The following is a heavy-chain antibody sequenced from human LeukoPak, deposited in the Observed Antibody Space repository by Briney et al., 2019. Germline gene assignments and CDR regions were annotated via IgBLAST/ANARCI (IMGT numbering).Heavy chain of an antibody. Sequence: PGGSLRLSCAASGFTFSSYAMSWVRQAPGKGLEWVSAISGSGGSTYYADSVKGRFTISRDNSKNTLYLQTNSLRAEDTAVYYCAKGLYYDFWSGYLAYWGQGTLVTVSS. V-gene: IGHV3-23*01. J-gene: IGHJ4*02. CDR2: ISGSGGST. D-gene: IGHD3-3*01. CDR3: AKGLYYDFWSGYLAY. CDR1: GFTFSSYA.